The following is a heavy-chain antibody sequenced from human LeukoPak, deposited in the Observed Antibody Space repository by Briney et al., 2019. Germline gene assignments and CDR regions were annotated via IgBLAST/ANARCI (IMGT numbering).Heavy chain of an antibody. CDR3: ATMTGYYYYYYMDV. CDR2: IYYSGST. CDR1: GGSISSGDYY. Sequence: SQTLSLTCTVSGGSISSGDYYWSWIRQPPGKRLEWIGYIYYSGSTSYNPSLKSRVTISVDTSKNQFSLKLSSVTAADTAVYYCATMTGYYYYYYMDVWGKGTTVTVSS. V-gene: IGHV4-30-4*08. D-gene: IGHD3-9*01. J-gene: IGHJ6*03.